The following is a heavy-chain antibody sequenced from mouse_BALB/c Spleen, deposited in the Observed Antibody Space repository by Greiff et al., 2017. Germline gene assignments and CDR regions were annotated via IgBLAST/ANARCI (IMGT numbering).Heavy chain of an antibody. CDR2: ISYSGST. V-gene: IGHV3-2*02. CDR1: GYSITSDYA. CDR3: ARGGGLDGNFDY. J-gene: IGHJ2*01. Sequence: EVQLQQSGPGLVKPSQSLSLTCTVTGYSITSDYAWNWIRQFPGNKLEWMGYISYSGSTSYNPSLKSRISITRDTSKNQFFLQLNSVTTEDTATYYCARGGGLDGNFDYWGQGTTLTVSA. D-gene: IGHD2-1*01.